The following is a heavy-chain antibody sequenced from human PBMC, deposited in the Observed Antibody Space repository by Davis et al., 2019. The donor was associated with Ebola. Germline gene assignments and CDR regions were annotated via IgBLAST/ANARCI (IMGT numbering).Heavy chain of an antibody. CDR1: GFTFSNYA. J-gene: IGHJ4*02. CDR2: ITSDGSST. V-gene: IGHV3-74*01. D-gene: IGHD1-26*01. CDR3: TRDQDGTGATSDY. Sequence: GESLKISCAASGFTFSNYAINWVRQAPGKGLVWVSRITSDGSSTFYADSVKGRFTISRDNAKNTLYLQMNSLRAEDTAVYYCTRDQDGTGATSDYWGQGTLVTVSS.